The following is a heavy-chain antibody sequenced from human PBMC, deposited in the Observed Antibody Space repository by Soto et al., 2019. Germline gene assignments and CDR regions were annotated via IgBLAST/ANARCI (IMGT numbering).Heavy chain of an antibody. CDR1: GFIFSSAW. CDR2: IKSRRNGGTA. V-gene: IGHV3-15*01. D-gene: IGHD2-21*02. CDR3: TTDLFRDRALHNDY. Sequence: DVQLVESGGDLVQAGGSLRLSCGASGFIFSSAWMSWVRQAPGWGLEYVGRIKSRRNGGTADYASPVKGRFTISRDDSKNTLYLQINRLETEDTGVYYCTTDLFRDRALHNDYWGQGTLVTVSS. J-gene: IGHJ4*02.